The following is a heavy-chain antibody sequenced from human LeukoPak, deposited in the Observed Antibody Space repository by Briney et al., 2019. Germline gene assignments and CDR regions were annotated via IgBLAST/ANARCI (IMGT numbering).Heavy chain of an antibody. D-gene: IGHD6-6*01. CDR2: MHPNSGGT. CDR1: GYTFTDYY. V-gene: IGHV1-2*02. Sequence: GASVKVSCKASGYTFTDYYMHWLRQAPGQGLEWMGWMHPNSGGTNYAQKFQGRVTMTRDTSISTAYMDLSRLRSDDTAVYYCARGVKQLGLSDYWGQGTLVTVSS. CDR3: ARGVKQLGLSDY. J-gene: IGHJ4*02.